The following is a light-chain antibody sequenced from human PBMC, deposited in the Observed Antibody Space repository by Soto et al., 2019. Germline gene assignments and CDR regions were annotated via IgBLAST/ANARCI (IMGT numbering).Light chain of an antibody. CDR3: QQDYNSLT. Sequence: EIVLTQSPGTLSLSPGERATLSCRASQSVGSRSLAWYQQKPGQAPRLLIFGASARPTGIPARFSGSGSGTDFTLTISSLQPEDFAVYYCQQDYNSLTFGGGTKVDIK. V-gene: IGKV3D-7*01. J-gene: IGKJ4*01. CDR2: GAS. CDR1: QSVGSRS.